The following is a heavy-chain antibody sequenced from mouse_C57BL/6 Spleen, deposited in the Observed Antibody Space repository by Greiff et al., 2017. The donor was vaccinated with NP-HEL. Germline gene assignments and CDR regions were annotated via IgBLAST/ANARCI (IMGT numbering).Heavy chain of an antibody. Sequence: VQLQQPGAELVKPGASVKLSCKASGYTFTSYWMQWVKQRPGQGLEWIGEIDPSDSYTNYNQKFKGKATLTVDTSSSTAYMQLSSLTSEDSAVYYCARSYYGSSYEDWGQGTTLTVSS. CDR1: GYTFTSYW. D-gene: IGHD1-1*01. V-gene: IGHV1-50*01. J-gene: IGHJ2*01. CDR3: ARSYYGSSYED. CDR2: IDPSDSYT.